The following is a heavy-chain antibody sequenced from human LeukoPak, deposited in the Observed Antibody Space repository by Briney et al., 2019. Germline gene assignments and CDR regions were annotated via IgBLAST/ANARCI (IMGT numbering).Heavy chain of an antibody. J-gene: IGHJ4*02. CDR3: AKRSIAATNTYYFDY. CDR1: GYSFTSYW. CDR2: IYPGDSDT. Sequence: GESLKISCKGSGYSFTSYWIAWVRQMPGKGLEWTGIIYPGDSDTRYSPSFQGQVTISADKSISTAYLQWSSLKASDTAMYYCAKRSIAATNTYYFDYWGQGTLVTVSS. V-gene: IGHV5-51*01. D-gene: IGHD6-13*01.